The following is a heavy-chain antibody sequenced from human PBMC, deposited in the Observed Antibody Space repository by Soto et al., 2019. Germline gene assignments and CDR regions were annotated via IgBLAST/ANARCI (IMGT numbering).Heavy chain of an antibody. CDR1: GFTFSSYS. CDR2: ISSSSSYI. CDR3: ARDHFSSYDSDYYYYYGMDV. V-gene: IGHV3-21*01. J-gene: IGHJ6*02. Sequence: GGSLRLSCAASGFTFSSYSMNWVRQAPGKGLEWVSSISSSSSYIYYADTVKGRFTISRENAKNSLYLQMNSLRAEDTAVYYCARDHFSSYDSDYYYYYGMDVWGQGTTVTVSS. D-gene: IGHD3-3*01.